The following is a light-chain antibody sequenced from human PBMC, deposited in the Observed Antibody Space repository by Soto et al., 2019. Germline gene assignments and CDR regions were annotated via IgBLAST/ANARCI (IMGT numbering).Light chain of an antibody. CDR1: SSNIGAGYD. V-gene: IGLV1-40*01. CDR3: QSYDNSLSGDVV. CDR2: GNN. J-gene: IGLJ2*01. Sequence: QSVLTQPPAVSGAPGQRVTISCTGSSSNIGAGYDVHWYQQLPGKAPKLLIYGNNNRPSGVPDRVSGSRSGTSASLAITGLQAEDEADYYCQSYDNSLSGDVVFGGGTKLTVL.